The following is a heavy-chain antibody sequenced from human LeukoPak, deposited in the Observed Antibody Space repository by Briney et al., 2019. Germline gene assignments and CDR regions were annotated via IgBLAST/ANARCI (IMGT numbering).Heavy chain of an antibody. CDR3: ARVVYYFDTSGYFDS. D-gene: IGHD3-22*01. J-gene: IGHJ4*02. CDR1: GYTFTSYA. Sequence: ASVKVSCKASGYTFTSYAMNWVRQAPGQGLEWMGWINPKSGGTNYAQNFQGRVTMTRDTSISTAYLELSRLRSDDTAIYYCARVVYYFDTSGYFDSWGQGTLVTVSS. V-gene: IGHV1-2*02. CDR2: INPKSGGT.